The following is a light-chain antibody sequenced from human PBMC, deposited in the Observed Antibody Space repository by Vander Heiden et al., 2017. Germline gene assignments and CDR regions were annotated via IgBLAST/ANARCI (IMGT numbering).Light chain of an antibody. J-gene: IGLJ2*01. V-gene: IGLV3-1*01. Sequence: SYDLTHLPSVSVSPGQTPNITCAGDKLGQKFVSWYQQKPGQSPVLVMYQDNKRPSGIPERFSGSNSGNTATLTISGAQAMDEADYFCQAWEKTTVIFGGGTKLTVL. CDR3: QAWEKTTVI. CDR2: QDN. CDR1: KLGQKF.